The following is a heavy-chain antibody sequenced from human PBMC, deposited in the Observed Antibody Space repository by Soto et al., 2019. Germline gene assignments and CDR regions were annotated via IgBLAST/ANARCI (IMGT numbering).Heavy chain of an antibody. CDR1: GLTFNTYA. CDR2: ISNDGSNK. J-gene: IGHJ1*01. CDR3: ASGRGYCSEISCCSVDYFQH. D-gene: IGHD2-2*01. Sequence: QVQLVESGGGVGQPGTSLRLSCAASGLTFNTYAMNWIRLAPGKGLEWVAVISNDGSNKYYADSVKGRFNISRDNSKNTVYLQMNSLRGEDTGVYYCASGRGYCSEISCCSVDYFQHWGQGAMVIVSS. V-gene: IGHV3-30*03.